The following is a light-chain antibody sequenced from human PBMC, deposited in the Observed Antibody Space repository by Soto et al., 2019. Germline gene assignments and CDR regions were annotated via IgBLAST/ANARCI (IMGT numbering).Light chain of an antibody. J-gene: IGKJ2*01. CDR3: QQYDSWPHT. CDR2: GAS. V-gene: IGKV3-15*01. CDR1: QSISDD. Sequence: EIVMTQSPATLSVSPGERVTLSCGASQSISDDLAWYQQKPGQAPRLVIYGASTRATGVPARFSGSGSATEFTLTISSLQSEDFAVYYCQQYDSWPHTFGLGTSLEIK.